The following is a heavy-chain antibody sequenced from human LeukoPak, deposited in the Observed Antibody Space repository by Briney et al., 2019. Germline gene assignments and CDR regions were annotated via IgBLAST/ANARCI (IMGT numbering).Heavy chain of an antibody. CDR3: ARLWGHEDYFDY. D-gene: IGHD3-10*01. CDR1: GYTFTSYY. CDR2: ITHNSSDT. J-gene: IGHJ4*02. V-gene: IGHV1-2*02. Sequence: KPGASLKVSCKASGYTFTSYYMHWVRQAPGQGLEWMGLITHNSSDTNYAQKVQGRVTIARDTSISTAYMKLSRLRSDDTAVYYCARLWGHEDYFDYWGQGTLVTVSS.